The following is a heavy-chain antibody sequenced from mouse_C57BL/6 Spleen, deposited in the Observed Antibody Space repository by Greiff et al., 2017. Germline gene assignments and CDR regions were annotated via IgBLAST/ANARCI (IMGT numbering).Heavy chain of an antibody. D-gene: IGHD1-1*01. CDR3: ARVYGSSVYYFDY. Sequence: QVQLQQSGAELVMPGASVKLSCKASGYTFTSYWMHWVKQRPGQGLEWIGEIDPSDSYTNYNQKFKGKSTLTVDKSSSTAYMQLSSLTSEDSAVYYCARVYGSSVYYFDYWGQGTTLTVSS. V-gene: IGHV1-69*01. J-gene: IGHJ2*01. CDR1: GYTFTSYW. CDR2: IDPSDSYT.